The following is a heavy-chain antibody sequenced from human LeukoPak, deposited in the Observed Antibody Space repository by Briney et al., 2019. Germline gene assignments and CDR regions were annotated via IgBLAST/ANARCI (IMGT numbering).Heavy chain of an antibody. V-gene: IGHV3-23*01. CDR3: AKATKEGGSTAVVPAAIFDY. Sequence: GGSLRLSCAASGLTVSSNYMTWVRQAPGKGLEWVSAISGSGGYIYYADSVKGRFTISRDNSKNTLYLQMNSLRAEDTAVYYCAKATKEGGSTAVVPAAIFDYWGQGTLVTVSS. CDR1: GLTVSSNY. CDR2: ISGSGGYI. J-gene: IGHJ4*02. D-gene: IGHD2-2*01.